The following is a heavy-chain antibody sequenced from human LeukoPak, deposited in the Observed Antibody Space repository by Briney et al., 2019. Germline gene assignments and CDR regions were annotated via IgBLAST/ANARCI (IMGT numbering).Heavy chain of an antibody. V-gene: IGHV3-30*02. CDR3: ARDKGRYSSGWSYAH. J-gene: IGHJ4*02. Sequence: GGSLRLSCAASGFSFSNCGMHWVRQAPGKGLGWVAFIRFDGTDEFYADSVKGRFTISRDNAKNPLYLQTNSLRAEGTAVNYCARDKGRYSSGWSYAHGGQGTLVPVPS. CDR1: GFSFSNCG. D-gene: IGHD6-19*01. CDR2: IRFDGTDE.